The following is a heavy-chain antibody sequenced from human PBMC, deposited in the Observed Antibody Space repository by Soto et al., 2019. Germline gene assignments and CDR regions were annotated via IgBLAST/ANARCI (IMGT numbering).Heavy chain of an antibody. V-gene: IGHV1-46*01. CDR2: INPSGGST. Sequence: QVQLVQSGAEVKKPGASVKVSCKASGYTFTSYYIHCVRQAPGQGLEWMGVINPSGGSTSYAQKFQGRATMTRDTSTSPVYMERSSLRSEATAVYYCARVRGGELYDGMDVWGQGTTVTVSS. CDR1: GYTFTSYY. D-gene: IGHD3-10*01. J-gene: IGHJ6*02. CDR3: ARVRGGELYDGMDV.